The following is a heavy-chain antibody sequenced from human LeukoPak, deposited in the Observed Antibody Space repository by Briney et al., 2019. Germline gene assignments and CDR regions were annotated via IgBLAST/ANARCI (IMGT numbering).Heavy chain of an antibody. Sequence: GASVKVSCKASGYTFTSYDINWVRPATGQGLEWMGWMNPNSGNTGYAQKFQGRVTMTRNTSISTAYMELSSLRSEDTAVYYCARGRLNYDFWSGPFDAFDIWGQGTMVTVSS. CDR1: GYTFTSYD. CDR3: ARGRLNYDFWSGPFDAFDI. J-gene: IGHJ3*02. CDR2: MNPNSGNT. D-gene: IGHD3-3*01. V-gene: IGHV1-8*01.